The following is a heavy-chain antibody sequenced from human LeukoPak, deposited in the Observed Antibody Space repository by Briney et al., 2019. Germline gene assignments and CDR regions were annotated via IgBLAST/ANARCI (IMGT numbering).Heavy chain of an antibody. CDR2: IYSGGST. CDR3: ARGPSGYHTT. V-gene: IGHV3-66*01. CDR1: GFTFDDYG. D-gene: IGHD5-12*01. J-gene: IGHJ4*02. Sequence: GSLRLYCAASGFTFDDYGMTWVRQGPGTGLEWVSLIYSGGSTYYADSVKGRFTIPRENSKNTLYRQMNSLLAEDRAVYYCARGPSGYHTTGGQGALVTVSS.